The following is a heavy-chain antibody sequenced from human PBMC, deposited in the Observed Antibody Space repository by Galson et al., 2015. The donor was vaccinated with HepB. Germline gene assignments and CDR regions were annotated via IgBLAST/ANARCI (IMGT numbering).Heavy chain of an antibody. V-gene: IGHV3-48*01. J-gene: IGHJ5*02. CDR2: ISSSASSI. Sequence: SLRLSCAASGFTFSSYNMNWWRQAPGRGLEWISWISSSASSIYYADSVRGRFTVSRDNAQNSLHLQMNSLRVEDTALYYCTTGSYSLGSPYRGSWGQGIQVTVSS. D-gene: IGHD2-21*01. CDR3: TTGSYSLGSPYRGS. CDR1: GFTFSSYN.